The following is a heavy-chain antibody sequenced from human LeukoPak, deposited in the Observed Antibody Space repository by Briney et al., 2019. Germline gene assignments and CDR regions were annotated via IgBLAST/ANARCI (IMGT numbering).Heavy chain of an antibody. D-gene: IGHD3-22*01. CDR3: AKDLNYDSSGYFLSLGAFDI. V-gene: IGHV3-30*02. Sequence: GGSLRLSCAASGFTFSSYGMHWVRQAPGKGLEWVAFIRYDGSNKYYADSVKGRFTISRDNSKNTLYLQMNSLRAEDTAVYYCAKDLNYDSSGYFLSLGAFDIWGQGTMVTVSS. J-gene: IGHJ3*02. CDR1: GFTFSSYG. CDR2: IRYDGSNK.